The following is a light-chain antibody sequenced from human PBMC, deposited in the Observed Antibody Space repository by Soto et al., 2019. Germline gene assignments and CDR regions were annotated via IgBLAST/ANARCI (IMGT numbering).Light chain of an antibody. V-gene: IGLV2-14*01. J-gene: IGLJ1*01. CDR1: SSDVGAYNF. Sequence: QSALTQPASVSGSPGQSITISCTGSSSDVGAYNFVSWYQHHPGKAPKLILYEVTTRPSGVSSRFSGSKSGNTASLTVSGLQAEDEADYYCSSYAGSSNVFGTGTKVTVL. CDR2: EVT. CDR3: SSYAGSSNV.